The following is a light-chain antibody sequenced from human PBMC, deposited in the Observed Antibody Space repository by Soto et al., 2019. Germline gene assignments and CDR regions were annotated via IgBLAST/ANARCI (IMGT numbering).Light chain of an antibody. CDR1: SSDIGGYKY. Sequence: QSVLTQPPSASGSPGQSVTISCTGTSSDIGGYKYVSWYQHHPGKAPRLMIYDVTQRPSGVPDRFSGSKSGNTASLTVSGLQVDDEAYYYCSSYAGSSIPVAFGGGTKLTVL. J-gene: IGLJ2*01. CDR2: DVT. V-gene: IGLV2-8*01. CDR3: SSYAGSSIPVA.